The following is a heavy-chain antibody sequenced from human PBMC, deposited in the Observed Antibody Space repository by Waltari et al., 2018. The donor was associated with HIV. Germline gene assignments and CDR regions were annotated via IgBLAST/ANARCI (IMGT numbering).Heavy chain of an antibody. Sequence: EVQLVESGGGLVKPGGSLRLSCAASGFTFSSYSMNWVRQAPGKGLEWVSSISSSSSYIYYADSVKGRFTISRDNAKNSLYLQMNSLRAEDTAVYYCARDTPGSTPSLYFDYWGQGTLVTVSS. V-gene: IGHV3-21*01. CDR2: ISSSSSYI. D-gene: IGHD3-16*01. J-gene: IGHJ4*02. CDR3: ARDTPGSTPSLYFDY. CDR1: GFTFSSYS.